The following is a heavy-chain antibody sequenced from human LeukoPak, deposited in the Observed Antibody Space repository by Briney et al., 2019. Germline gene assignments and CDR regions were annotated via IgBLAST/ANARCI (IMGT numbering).Heavy chain of an antibody. CDR3: AKGGYDILTWDY. J-gene: IGHJ4*02. CDR1: GFTFSNYG. Sequence: QPGGSLRLSCAVSGFTFSNYGMTWVRQAPGKGLEWVSDISGSGTNTYYADSVKGRFTISRDNSKNTLYLQMNSLRAEDTAVYYCAKGGYDILTWDYWGQGTLVTVSS. V-gene: IGHV3-23*01. D-gene: IGHD3-9*01. CDR2: ISGSGTNT.